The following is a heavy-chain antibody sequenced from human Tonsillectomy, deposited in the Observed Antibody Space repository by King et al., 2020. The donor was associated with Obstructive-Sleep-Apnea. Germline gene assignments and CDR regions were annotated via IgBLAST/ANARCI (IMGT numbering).Heavy chain of an antibody. V-gene: IGHV4-39*01. CDR1: GGSISSSSYY. CDR3: VHGSGSYYTLFDY. Sequence: QLQESGPGLVKPSETLSLTCTVSGGSISSSSYYWGWIRQPPGKGLEWIGSIYYSVSTYYNPSLKSRFTISVNTSKNPFSLKLSSVTAADTAVYYCVHGSGSYYTLFDYWGQGTLVTVSS. CDR2: IYYSVST. J-gene: IGHJ4*02. D-gene: IGHD3-10*01.